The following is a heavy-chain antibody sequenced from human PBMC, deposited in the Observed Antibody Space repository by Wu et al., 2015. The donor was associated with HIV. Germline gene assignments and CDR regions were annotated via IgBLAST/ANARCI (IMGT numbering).Heavy chain of an antibody. V-gene: IGHV1-18*01. J-gene: IGHJ4*02. CDR1: VQVKQVLV. CDR2: ISGNNGNL. Sequence: VQLMQSGGDVKKPGAVSEGRLQGFWVQVKQVLVIHWVRQAPGQGLEWMGWISGNNGNLKYGQKFQGRVTMTIDTSTDTAYMELRSLRSDDTATYYCARGHYYDTSSSPLYWGQGTPVTVSS. CDR3: ARGHYYDTSSSPLY. D-gene: IGHD3-22*01.